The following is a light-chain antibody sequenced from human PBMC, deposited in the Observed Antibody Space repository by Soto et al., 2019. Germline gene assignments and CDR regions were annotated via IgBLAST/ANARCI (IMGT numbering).Light chain of an antibody. J-gene: IGLJ1*01. CDR1: SSDVGAYNF. CDR2: DVN. V-gene: IGLV2-11*01. Sequence: QSALTQPRSVSGSPGQSVTISCTGSSSDVGAYNFASWYQQHPGAAPKLLIHDVNKRPPGVPDRFSASKSGNTASLTISGLQAEDEADYYCCSYAGEYKYVFGSGTKSPS. CDR3: CSYAGEYKYV.